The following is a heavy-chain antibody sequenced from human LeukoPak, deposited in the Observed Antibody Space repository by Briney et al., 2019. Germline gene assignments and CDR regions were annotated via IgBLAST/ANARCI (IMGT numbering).Heavy chain of an antibody. V-gene: IGHV3-23*01. CDR3: AKVFPRSGYFDY. CDR2: ISGSGGST. Sequence: GGSLRLSCAASGFTFSDYYMSWVRQAPGKGLEWVSAISGSGGSTYYADSVKGRFTISRDNSKNTLYLQMNSLRAEDTAVYYCAKVFPRSGYFDYWGQGTLVTVSS. D-gene: IGHD2/OR15-2a*01. J-gene: IGHJ4*02. CDR1: GFTFSDYY.